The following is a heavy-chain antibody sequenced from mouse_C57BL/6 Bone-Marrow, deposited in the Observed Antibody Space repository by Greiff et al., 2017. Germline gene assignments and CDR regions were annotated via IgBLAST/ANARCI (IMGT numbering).Heavy chain of an antibody. J-gene: IGHJ1*03. CDR3: ARHEYYGSSYGYFDV. Sequence: EVQLVESGGGLVQPGGSLKLSCAASGFTFSDYGLAWVRQAPRKGSEWVAFISNLAYSIYYADTVTGRFTISRENAKNTLYLEMSSLRSEDTAMYYCARHEYYGSSYGYFDVWGTGTTVTVSS. CDR2: ISNLAYSI. V-gene: IGHV5-15*01. D-gene: IGHD1-1*01. CDR1: GFTFSDYG.